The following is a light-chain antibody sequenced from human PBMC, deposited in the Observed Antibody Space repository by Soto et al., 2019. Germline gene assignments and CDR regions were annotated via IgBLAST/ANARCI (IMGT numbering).Light chain of an antibody. Sequence: QSALTQPRSVSGSPGQSVTISCTGTSSDVGGYNYVSWYQQHPGKAPKLMIYDVSKRPSGVPDRFSGSKSGNTASLTISGLQAEDGADYYCCSYAGSYTFYVFGTGTKLTVL. V-gene: IGLV2-11*01. CDR2: DVS. CDR3: CSYAGSYTFYV. J-gene: IGLJ1*01. CDR1: SSDVGGYNY.